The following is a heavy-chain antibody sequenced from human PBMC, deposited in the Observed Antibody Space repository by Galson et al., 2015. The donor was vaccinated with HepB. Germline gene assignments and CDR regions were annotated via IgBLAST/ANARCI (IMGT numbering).Heavy chain of an antibody. J-gene: IGHJ4*02. D-gene: IGHD5-12*01. CDR1: GDSVSSSSG. CDR3: TRGWLRAGFDY. V-gene: IGHV6-1*01. CDR2: TYYTSKWND. Sequence: ISGDSVSSSSGWNWIRQSPARGFEWLARTYYTSKWNDDFAESVKSRITINPDTSKNQFSLQLNSVTPEDTAIYYCTRGWLRAGFDYWGQGTPVTVSS.